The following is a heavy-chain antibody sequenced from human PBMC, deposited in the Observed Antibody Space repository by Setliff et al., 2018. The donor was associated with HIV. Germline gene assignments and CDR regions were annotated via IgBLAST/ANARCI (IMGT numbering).Heavy chain of an antibody. CDR3: ARARITMTGGRLEPYAFVR. CDR1: GGSFSTYY. CDR2: VHGTGTT. J-gene: IGHJ3*01. V-gene: IGHV4-4*07. D-gene: IGHD3-22*01. Sequence: SETLSLTCTVSGGSFSTYYWSWIRQPAGEGLEYIGRVHGTGTTIYNHSLKSRVTMSVDTSKNRLSLKLRSVTAADTAVYYCARARITMTGGRLEPYAFVRWGQGTKVTGSS.